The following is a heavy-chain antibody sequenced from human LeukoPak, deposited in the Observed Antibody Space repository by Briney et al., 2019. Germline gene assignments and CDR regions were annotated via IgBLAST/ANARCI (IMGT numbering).Heavy chain of an antibody. V-gene: IGHV1-69*01. Sequence: ASVTVSCKASGGTFSSYAISWVRQAPGQGLEWMGGIIPIFGTANYAQKFQGRVTITADESTSTAYMELSSLRSEDTAVYYCARTSCGGDCSFDYWGQGTLVTVSS. J-gene: IGHJ4*02. D-gene: IGHD2-21*02. CDR2: IIPIFGTA. CDR3: ARTSCGGDCSFDY. CDR1: GGTFSSYA.